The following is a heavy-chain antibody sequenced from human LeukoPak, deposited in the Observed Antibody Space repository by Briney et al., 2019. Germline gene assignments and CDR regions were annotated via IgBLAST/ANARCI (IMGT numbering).Heavy chain of an antibody. D-gene: IGHD6-13*01. CDR3: ARALMSIAAAGTGY. Sequence: ASVKVSCKASGCTFTGYYMHWVRQAPGQGLEWMGWINPNSGGTNYAQKFQGRVTMTRDTSISTAYMELSRLRSDDTAVYYCARALMSIAAAGTGYWGQGTLVTVSS. J-gene: IGHJ4*02. CDR2: INPNSGGT. V-gene: IGHV1-2*02. CDR1: GCTFTGYY.